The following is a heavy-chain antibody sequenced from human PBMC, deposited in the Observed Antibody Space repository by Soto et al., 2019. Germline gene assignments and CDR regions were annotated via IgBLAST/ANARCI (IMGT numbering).Heavy chain of an antibody. CDR2: FDPEDGET. D-gene: IGHD4-4*01. CDR1: GYTLTELS. J-gene: IGHJ5*02. CDR3: ATDLWSNYWFDP. V-gene: IGHV1-24*01. Sequence: ASVKVSCKVSGYTLTELSMHWVRQAPGKGLEWMGGFDPEDGETIYAQKFQGRVTMTEDTSTDTAYMELSSLRSEDTAVYYCATDLWSNYWFDPWGQGTLVTVS.